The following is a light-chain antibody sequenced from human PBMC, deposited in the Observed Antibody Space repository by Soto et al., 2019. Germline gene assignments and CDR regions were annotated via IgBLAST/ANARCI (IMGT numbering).Light chain of an antibody. J-gene: IGLJ1*01. CDR2: DVY. CDR1: SSDVGGYDF. V-gene: IGLV2-11*01. Sequence: QSLLTQPPSVSGSPGESVTISCTGTSSDVGGYDFVSWYQQYPGKAPKLMIYDVYKRPSGVPDRFSASKSGNTASLTISGLQAEDEADYFCSSYAGNHRYVFGIGPKV. CDR3: SSYAGNHRYV.